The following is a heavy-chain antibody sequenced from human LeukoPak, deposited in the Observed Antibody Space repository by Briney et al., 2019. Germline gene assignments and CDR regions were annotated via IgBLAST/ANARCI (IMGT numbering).Heavy chain of an antibody. J-gene: IGHJ3*02. CDR1: GFTFTSCG. V-gene: IGHV3-23*01. CDR2: ISGSGSST. Sequence: SGGTLRLSCAASGFTFTSCGMSWVRQAPGKGLEWVSVISGSGSSTYYAHSVKGRFTISRDNSKNTLSLQMNSLRAEDTAVYYCAKGIINLFSFDIWGRGTMVTVSS. CDR3: AKGIINLFSFDI. D-gene: IGHD2-21*01.